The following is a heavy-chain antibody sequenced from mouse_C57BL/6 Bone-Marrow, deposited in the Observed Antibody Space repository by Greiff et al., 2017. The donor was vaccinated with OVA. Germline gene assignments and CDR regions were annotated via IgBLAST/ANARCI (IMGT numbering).Heavy chain of an antibody. CDR2: IDPSDSYT. Sequence: VQLQQPGAELVKPGASVKLSCKASGYTFTSYWMQWVKQRPGQGLEWIGEIDPSDSYTNYNQKFKGKATLTVDTSSSTAYMQLSGLTSASSAVSYSARDGDGLFADWGQGTLVTVAA. V-gene: IGHV1-50*01. D-gene: IGHD2-13*01. CDR3: ARDGDGLFAD. J-gene: IGHJ3*01. CDR1: GYTFTSYW.